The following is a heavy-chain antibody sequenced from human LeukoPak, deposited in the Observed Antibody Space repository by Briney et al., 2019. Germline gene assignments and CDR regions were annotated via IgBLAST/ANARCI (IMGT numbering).Heavy chain of an antibody. J-gene: IGHJ4*02. CDR1: GYTLTELS. CDR2: FDPEDGET. Sequence: GASVKVSCKVSGYTLTELSMHWVRQAPGKGLEWMGGFDPEDGETIYAQKFQGRVTMTEDTSTDTAYMELSSLRSDDTAVYYCATDLFFLEWLLTPEPRWGQGTLVTVSS. D-gene: IGHD3-3*01. CDR3: ATDLFFLEWLLTPEPR. V-gene: IGHV1-24*01.